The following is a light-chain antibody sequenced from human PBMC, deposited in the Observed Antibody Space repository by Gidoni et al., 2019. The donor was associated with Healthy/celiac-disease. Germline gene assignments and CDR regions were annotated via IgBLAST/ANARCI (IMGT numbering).Light chain of an antibody. J-gene: IGKJ2*01. CDR3: QQSYSTLYT. CDR1: QSISSY. CDR2: AAS. V-gene: IGKV1-39*01. Sequence: DIQMTQSLSSLSASVGDRVTITCRASQSISSYLNWYQQKPGKAPKLLIYAASSLQSGVPSRFSGSGSGTDFTLTISSLQPEDFATYYCQQSYSTLYTFSQGTKLEIK.